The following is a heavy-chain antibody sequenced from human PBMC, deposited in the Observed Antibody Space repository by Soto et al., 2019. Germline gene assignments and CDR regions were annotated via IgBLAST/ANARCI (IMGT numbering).Heavy chain of an antibody. CDR3: AREGPDYDYVWGSYGYLPRSLDY. J-gene: IGHJ4*02. D-gene: IGHD3-16*01. CDR2: IYHSGST. V-gene: IGHV4-38-2*02. Sequence: SETLSLTCAVSGYSISSGYYWGWIRQPPGKGLEWIGSIYHSGSTYYNPSLKSRVTISVDTSKNQFSLKLSSVTAADTAVYYCAREGPDYDYVWGSYGYLPRSLDYWGPGTLVTFSS. CDR1: GYSISSGYY.